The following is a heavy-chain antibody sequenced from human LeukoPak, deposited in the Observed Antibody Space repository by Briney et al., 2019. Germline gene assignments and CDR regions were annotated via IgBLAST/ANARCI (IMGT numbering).Heavy chain of an antibody. V-gene: IGHV3-43*02. D-gene: IGHD3-22*01. CDR1: GFTFDDYA. CDR3: AKDGGGGYSSTYFFDN. CDR2: ISGDGGWT. J-gene: IGHJ4*02. Sequence: GGSLRLSCAASGFTFDDYAMHWVRQAPGKGLPWVSLISGDGGWTYYADSLKGRFTISRDNSKNSLYLQMNSLTTEDTALYYCAKDGGGGYSSTYFFDNWGQGTLVTVSS.